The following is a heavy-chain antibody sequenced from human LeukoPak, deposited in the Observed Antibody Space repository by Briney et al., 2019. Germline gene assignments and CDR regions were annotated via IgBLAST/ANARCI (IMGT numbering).Heavy chain of an antibody. CDR3: ARDDSPTLTGPAYYDAFDI. Sequence: PGGSLRLSCAASGFTFSNYWMIWVRQARGKGVEWVANIRRGGSQIHYVDSVQGRFTISRDNAKNSLSLQMNSLRAEDTAIYYCARDDSPTLTGPAYYDAFDIWGQGIMVTVSS. V-gene: IGHV3-7*01. CDR2: IRRGGSQI. D-gene: IGHD4-11*01. CDR1: GFTFSNYW. J-gene: IGHJ3*02.